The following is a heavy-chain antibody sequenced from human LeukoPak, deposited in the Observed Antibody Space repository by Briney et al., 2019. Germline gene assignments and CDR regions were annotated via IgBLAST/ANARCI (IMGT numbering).Heavy chain of an antibody. CDR3: ASFKGSWTDAFDI. V-gene: IGHV4-39*01. CDR1: GGSISSSSYY. J-gene: IGHJ3*02. CDR2: IYYSGST. Sequence: SETLSLTCTVSGGSISSSSYYWGWIRQLPGKGLEWIGSIYYSGSTYYNPSLKSRVTISVDTSKNQFSLKLSSVTAADTAVYYCASFKGSWTDAFDIWGQGTMVTVSS. D-gene: IGHD6-13*01.